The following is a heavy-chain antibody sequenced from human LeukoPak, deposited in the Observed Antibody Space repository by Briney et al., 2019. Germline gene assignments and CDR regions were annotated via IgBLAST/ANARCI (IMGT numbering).Heavy chain of an antibody. Sequence: SETLSLTCTVSGGSISSSSDYWGWIRQPPGKGLEWIGSIYYSGSTYYNPSLKSRVTISVDTSKNQFSLKLSSVTAADTAVYYCARLGILTGYAYYFDYWGQGTLVTVSS. CDR1: GGSISSSSDY. V-gene: IGHV4-39*01. J-gene: IGHJ4*02. CDR3: ARLGILTGYAYYFDY. CDR2: IYYSGST. D-gene: IGHD3-9*01.